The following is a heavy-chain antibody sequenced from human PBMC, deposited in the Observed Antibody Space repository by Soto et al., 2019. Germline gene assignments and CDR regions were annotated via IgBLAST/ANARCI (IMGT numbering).Heavy chain of an antibody. CDR1: GYTLTELS. Sequence: ASVNVSCKFSGYTLTELSMHWVRQAPGKGLEWMGGFDPEDGETIYAQKFQGRVTMTEDTSTDTAYMELSSLRSEDTAVYYCATGVPWSGGRNWFDPWGQGTLVTVSS. V-gene: IGHV1-24*01. D-gene: IGHD3-3*01. CDR3: ATGVPWSGGRNWFDP. CDR2: FDPEDGET. J-gene: IGHJ5*02.